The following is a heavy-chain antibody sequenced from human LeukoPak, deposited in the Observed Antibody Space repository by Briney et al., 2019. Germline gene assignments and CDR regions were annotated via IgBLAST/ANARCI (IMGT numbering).Heavy chain of an antibody. D-gene: IGHD4-17*01. CDR1: GYSISSGYY. V-gene: IGHV4-38-2*02. Sequence: SETLSLTCTVPGYSISSGYYWGWIRQPPGKGLEWIGSIYYSGSTYYNPSLKSRVTISVDTSKNQFSLKLSSVTAADTAVYCCARDIYGDHDYWGQGTLVTVSS. J-gene: IGHJ4*02. CDR3: ARDIYGDHDY. CDR2: IYYSGST.